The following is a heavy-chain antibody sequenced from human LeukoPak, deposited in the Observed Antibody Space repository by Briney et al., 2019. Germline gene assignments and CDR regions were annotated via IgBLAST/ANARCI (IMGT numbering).Heavy chain of an antibody. J-gene: IGHJ4*02. V-gene: IGHV3-48*01. CDR1: GFTFSSHS. Sequence: WGSLRLSCAASGFTFSSHSMNWVRQAPGKGLEWISYISSSSSTISYADSVKGRFTISRDNAKNSLYLQMNSLRGEDTAVYYCARGYGDWGYWGQGTLVTVSS. CDR2: ISSSSSTI. D-gene: IGHD4-17*01. CDR3: ARGYGDWGY.